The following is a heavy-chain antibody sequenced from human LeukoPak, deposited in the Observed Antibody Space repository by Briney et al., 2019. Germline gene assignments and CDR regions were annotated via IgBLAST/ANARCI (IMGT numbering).Heavy chain of an antibody. Sequence: GGSLRLSCAASGFTFSSYSMNWVRQAPGKGLEWVSSISSSSYIYYADSVKGRFTISRDNAKNSLYLQMNSLRAEDTAVYYCTRASPNDAFDLWGQGTMVTVSS. V-gene: IGHV3-21*01. J-gene: IGHJ3*01. CDR3: TRASPNDAFDL. CDR2: ISSSSYI. CDR1: GFTFSSYS.